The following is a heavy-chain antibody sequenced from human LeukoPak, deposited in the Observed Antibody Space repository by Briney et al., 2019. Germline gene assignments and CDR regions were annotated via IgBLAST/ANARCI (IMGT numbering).Heavy chain of an antibody. CDR2: INQGEGEK. CDR1: GFTFSSYW. CDR3: ARGRFIAGTTAYYFDY. V-gene: IGHV3-7*03. D-gene: IGHD1-26*01. Sequence: GGSLRLSCAASGFTFSSYWMSWVRQAPGKGLEWVANINQGEGEKYYVDSVKGRFTISRDNAKKSLFLQMNSLRAEDTAVYYCARGRFIAGTTAYYFDYWGQGTLVTVSS. J-gene: IGHJ4*02.